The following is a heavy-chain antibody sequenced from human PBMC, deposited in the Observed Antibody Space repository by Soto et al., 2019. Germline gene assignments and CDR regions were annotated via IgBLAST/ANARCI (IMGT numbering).Heavy chain of an antibody. D-gene: IGHD4-17*01. Sequence: KPSETLSLTCTVSGGSFISGDYYFSCVRQPPGNGLELIGYIYYTGSTFNNPSLKSRVSISIDTSKTQFSLKLSSVTAADTAVYYCARIHFGDEPSYYYYGMDVWGQGTTVTVSS. CDR3: ARIHFGDEPSYYYYGMDV. J-gene: IGHJ6*02. CDR1: GGSFISGDYY. V-gene: IGHV4-30-4*01. CDR2: IYYTGST.